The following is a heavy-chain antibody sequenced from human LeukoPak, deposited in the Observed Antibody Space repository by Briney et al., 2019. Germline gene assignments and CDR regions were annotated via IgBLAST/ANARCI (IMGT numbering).Heavy chain of an antibody. CDR3: ARADERTRGAFDI. CDR2: ISSSSSSYI. V-gene: IGHV3-21*01. CDR1: GFTFSSYS. D-gene: IGHD1-7*01. J-gene: IGHJ3*02. Sequence: PGGSPRLSCAASGFTFSSYSMNWVRQAPGKGLEWVSSISSSSSSYIYYADSVKGRFTISRDNAKNSLYLQMNSLRAEDTAVYYCARADERTRGAFDIWGQGTMVTVSS.